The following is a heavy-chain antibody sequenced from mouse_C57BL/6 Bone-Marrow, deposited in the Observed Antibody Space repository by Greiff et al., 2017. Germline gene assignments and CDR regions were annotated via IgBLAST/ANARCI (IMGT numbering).Heavy chain of an antibody. CDR1: GFNIKNTY. CDR2: IDPANGNT. Sequence: VQLQQSVAELVRPGASVKLSCTASGFNIKNTYMHWVKQRPEQGLEWIGRIDPANGNTKYAPKFQGKATITADTSSNTAYLQLSSLTSEDTAIYYCAGPYYSKYVGSFFDYWGQGTTLTVSS. D-gene: IGHD2-5*01. V-gene: IGHV14-3*01. CDR3: AGPYYSKYVGSFFDY. J-gene: IGHJ2*01.